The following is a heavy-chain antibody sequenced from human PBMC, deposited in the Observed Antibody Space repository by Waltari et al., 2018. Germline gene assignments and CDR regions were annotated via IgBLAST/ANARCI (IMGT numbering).Heavy chain of an antibody. CDR1: GYASRSDYY. CDR3: VRDWRAGYFGPVRDTSFDH. D-gene: IGHD3-22*01. J-gene: IGHJ4*02. V-gene: IGHV4-38-2*02. CDR2: IFHSGDT. Sequence: QFQLQESGPGLVKPSETLSLTCRVSGYASRSDYYWGWMRQPPGKGLEWIGSIFHSGDTYYNPSLKSRVTISVDTSKNQLSLKLHSVTAADTAVYYCVRDWRAGYFGPVRDTSFDHWGQGTLVTVSS.